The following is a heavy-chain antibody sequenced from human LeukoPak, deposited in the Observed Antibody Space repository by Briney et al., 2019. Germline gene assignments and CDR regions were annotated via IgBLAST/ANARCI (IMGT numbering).Heavy chain of an antibody. CDR1: GFTFSSYS. CDR3: ARDYYGSYYYYYGMDV. Sequence: GGSLRLSCAASGFTFSSYSMNWVRQAPGKGLEWVANIKEDGRKKYYVDSVKGRFTISRDNAKNSLYLQMNSLRAEGTAVYYCARDYYGSYYYYYGMDVWGQGTTVTVSS. V-gene: IGHV3-7*01. J-gene: IGHJ6*02. CDR2: IKEDGRKK. D-gene: IGHD4-17*01.